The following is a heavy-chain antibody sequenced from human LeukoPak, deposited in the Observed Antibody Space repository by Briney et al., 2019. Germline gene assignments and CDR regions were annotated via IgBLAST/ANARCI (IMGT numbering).Heavy chain of an antibody. CDR3: AELGITMIGGV. CDR1: GFTFSSYG. D-gene: IGHD3-10*02. V-gene: IGHV3-23*01. J-gene: IGHJ6*04. CDR2: ISGSGGST. Sequence: GGTLRLSCAASGFTFSSYGMSWVRQAAGKGLEWVSAISGSGGSTYYADCVKGRFTISRDNSQNTLYLQMNSLRAEDTAVYYCAELGITMIGGVWGKGTTVTISS.